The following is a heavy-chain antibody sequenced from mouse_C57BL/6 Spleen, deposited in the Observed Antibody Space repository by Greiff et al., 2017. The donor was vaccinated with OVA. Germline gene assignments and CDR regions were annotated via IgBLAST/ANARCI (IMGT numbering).Heavy chain of an antibody. CDR1: GYTFTSYW. D-gene: IGHD2-3*01. V-gene: IGHV1-52*01. J-gene: IGHJ4*01. CDR3: AREIDGYYVYAMDY. Sequence: QVHVKQPGAELVRPGSSVKLSCKASGYTFTSYWMHWVKQRPIQGLEWIGNIDPSDSETHYNQKFKDKATLTVDKSSSTAYMQLSSLTSEDSAVYYCAREIDGYYVYAMDYWGQGTSVTVSS. CDR2: IDPSDSET.